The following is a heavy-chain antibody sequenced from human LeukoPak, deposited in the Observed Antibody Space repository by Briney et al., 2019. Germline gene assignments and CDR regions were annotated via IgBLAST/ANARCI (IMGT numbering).Heavy chain of an antibody. V-gene: IGHV4-61*01. CDR1: GGSVSSGSYY. CDR2: IYYSGST. CDR3: ARDVGFEGSGMSWFDP. J-gene: IGHJ5*02. Sequence: SETLSLTCTVSGGSVSSGSYYWSWIRQPPGKGLEWIGYIYYSGSTNYNPSLKSRVTISVDTSKNQFSLKLSCVTAADTAVYYCARDVGFEGSGMSWFDPWGQGTLVTVSS. D-gene: IGHD3-10*01.